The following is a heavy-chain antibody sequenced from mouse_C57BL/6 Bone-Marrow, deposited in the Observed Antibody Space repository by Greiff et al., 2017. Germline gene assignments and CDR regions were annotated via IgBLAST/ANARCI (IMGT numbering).Heavy chain of an antibody. Sequence: QVQLQQSGPELVKPGASVKLSCKASGYTFTSYDINWVKQRPGQGLEWIGEIYPRSGNTYYNEKFKGKATLTADKSSSTAYMELRSLTSEDSAVYVGARQLRLLAFAYWGQGTLVTVSA. CDR1: GYTFTSYD. CDR2: IYPRSGNT. CDR3: ARQLRLLAFAY. V-gene: IGHV1-81*01. D-gene: IGHD3-2*02. J-gene: IGHJ3*01.